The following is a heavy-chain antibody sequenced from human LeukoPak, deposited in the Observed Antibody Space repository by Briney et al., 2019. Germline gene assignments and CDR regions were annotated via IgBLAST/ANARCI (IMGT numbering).Heavy chain of an antibody. V-gene: IGHV1-24*01. CDR1: GYTLTELS. Sequence: ASVKVSCKVSGYTLTELSMHWVRQAPGKGLEWMGGFDPEDGETIYAQKFQGRVTMTEDTSTDTAYMELSSLRSEDTAVYYCATVLGLPGSNYFDYWGQGTLVTVSS. J-gene: IGHJ4*02. D-gene: IGHD3-16*01. CDR3: ATVLGLPGSNYFDY. CDR2: FDPEDGET.